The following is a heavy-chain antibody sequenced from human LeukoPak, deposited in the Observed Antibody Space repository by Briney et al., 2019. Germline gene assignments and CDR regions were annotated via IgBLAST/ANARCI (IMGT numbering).Heavy chain of an antibody. CDR2: VYYIGST. J-gene: IGHJ4*02. CDR1: GGSISSGDYY. Sequence: SQTLSLTCTVSGGSISSGDYYGSWVRQPPGKGLEWIGYVYYIGSTYYKPPLKSGVILSVDTSKNQFSLKLSSVTAADTAVYYCAREHVAAAGKDYWGQGTLVTVSS. CDR3: AREHVAAAGKDY. D-gene: IGHD6-13*01. V-gene: IGHV4-30-4*01.